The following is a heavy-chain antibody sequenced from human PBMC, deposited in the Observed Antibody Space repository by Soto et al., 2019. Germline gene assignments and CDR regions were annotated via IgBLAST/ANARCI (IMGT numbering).Heavy chain of an antibody. CDR2: IYYSGST. Sequence: SETLSLTCTVSGGSISGSSYYWGWIRQPPGKGLEWIGSIYYSGSTYYKPSLKSRVTISVDTSKNQFSLKLSSVTAADTAVYYCASFLQKTYYYDSSGRTRDYWGQGTLVTVS. V-gene: IGHV4-39*01. CDR3: ASFLQKTYYYDSSGRTRDY. J-gene: IGHJ4*02. CDR1: GGSISGSSYY. D-gene: IGHD3-22*01.